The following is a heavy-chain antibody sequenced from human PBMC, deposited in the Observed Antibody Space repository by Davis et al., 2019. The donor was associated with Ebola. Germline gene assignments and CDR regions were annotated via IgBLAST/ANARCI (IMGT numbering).Heavy chain of an antibody. CDR1: GGSISSSSYY. V-gene: IGHV4-39*01. CDR2: IYYSGST. Sequence: SETLSLTCTVSGGSISSSSYYWGWIRQPPGKGLEWIGIIYYSGSTYYNPSLKSRVTISVDTSKNQFSLKLSSVTAADTAVYYCARRRLWFGENFDYWGQGTLVTVSS. CDR3: ARRRLWFGENFDY. D-gene: IGHD3-10*01. J-gene: IGHJ4*02.